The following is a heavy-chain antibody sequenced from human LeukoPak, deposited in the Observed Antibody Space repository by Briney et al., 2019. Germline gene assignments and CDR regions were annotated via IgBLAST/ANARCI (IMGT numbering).Heavy chain of an antibody. CDR3: ARDTTVTILFDY. D-gene: IGHD4-17*01. J-gene: IGHJ4*02. V-gene: IGHV3-21*01. CDR1: GFTFSSYS. Sequence: GGSLRLSCAASGFTFSSYSMNWVRQAPGKGLKWVSSISSSSSYIYYADSVKGRFTISRDNAKNSLYLQMNSLRAEDTAVYYCARDTTVTILFDYWGQGTLVTVSS. CDR2: ISSSSSYI.